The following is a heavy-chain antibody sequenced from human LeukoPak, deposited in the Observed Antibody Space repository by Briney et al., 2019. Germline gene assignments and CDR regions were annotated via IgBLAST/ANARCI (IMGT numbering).Heavy chain of an antibody. J-gene: IGHJ5*02. D-gene: IGHD3/OR15-3a*01. CDR1: GYRFITFG. Sequence: ASVKVSCKTSGYRFITFGINWVRQAPGQGLEWMGWINPNSGGTNYAQKVQGRVTMTRDTSISTAYMELSRLRSDDTAVYYCARVLRRTGGLDPWGQGTLVTVSP. V-gene: IGHV1-2*02. CDR2: INPNSGGT. CDR3: ARVLRRTGGLDP.